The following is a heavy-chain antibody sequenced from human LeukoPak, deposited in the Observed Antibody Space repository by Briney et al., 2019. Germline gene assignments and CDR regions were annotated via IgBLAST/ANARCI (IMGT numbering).Heavy chain of an antibody. J-gene: IGHJ4*02. CDR2: ISYDGSNK. V-gene: IGHV3-30*18. D-gene: IGHD6-25*01. CDR3: AKDHQISSARLDY. Sequence: PGRSLRLSCAASGFTFSSYGMHWVRQAPGKGLEWVAVISYDGSNKYYADSVKGRFTISRDNSKNTLYLQMNSLRAEDTAVYYCAKDHQISSARLDYWGQGTLVTVSS. CDR1: GFTFSSYG.